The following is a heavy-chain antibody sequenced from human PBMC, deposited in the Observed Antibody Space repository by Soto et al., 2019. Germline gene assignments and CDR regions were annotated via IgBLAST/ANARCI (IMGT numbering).Heavy chain of an antibody. D-gene: IGHD3-10*01. V-gene: IGHV1-69*06. CDR1: GGTFSSLA. J-gene: IGHJ4*02. CDR2: LVPVFGTA. CDR3: ARSPGVFDY. Sequence: QVQLVQSGAEVKKPGSSVKVSCKASGGTFSSLAISWVRQAPGQGLEWMGGLVPVFGTANYAQKFQDRVTITADKSTSTSYMELSSLRSVDTVVYYCARSPGVFDYWGQGTLVTVSS.